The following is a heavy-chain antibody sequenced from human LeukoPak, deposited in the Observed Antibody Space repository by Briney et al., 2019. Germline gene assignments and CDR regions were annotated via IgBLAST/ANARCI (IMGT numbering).Heavy chain of an antibody. D-gene: IGHD5-12*01. J-gene: IGHJ4*02. V-gene: IGHV4-39*01. CDR2: IYYRGTA. CDR3: ARRRSSASDGEEYYFDY. CDR1: GGSISTTTYY. Sequence: PSETLSLTCTVSGGSISTTTYYWVWLRQPPGTGLDWIGSIYYRGTAYYSPSLKSRVTISVDTFKNQFSLKLSSVTAADTAVYYCARRRSSASDGEEYYFDYWGRGILVTVSS.